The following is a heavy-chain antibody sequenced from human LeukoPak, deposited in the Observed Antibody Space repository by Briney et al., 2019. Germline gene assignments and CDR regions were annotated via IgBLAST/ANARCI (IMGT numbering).Heavy chain of an antibody. CDR2: LNNDGSST. CDR1: GFTLSSYW. Sequence: GGSLRLSCAASGFTLSSYWMHWVRQAPGKGLVWVSHLNNDGSSTTYADSVKGRFTISKDDAKNTLYLQMNSLRAEDTAVYYCAAWGVIDYWGQGTQVTVSS. CDR3: AAWGVIDY. D-gene: IGHD3-16*01. V-gene: IGHV3-74*01. J-gene: IGHJ4*02.